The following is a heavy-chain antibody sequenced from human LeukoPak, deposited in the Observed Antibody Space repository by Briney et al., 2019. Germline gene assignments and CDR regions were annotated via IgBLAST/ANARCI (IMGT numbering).Heavy chain of an antibody. CDR1: GAAISNYY. D-gene: IGHD3-10*01. V-gene: IGHV4-59*01. Sequence: SDTLSFTCSVSGAAISNYYWTWMRQSPGKGLEWSGYFYYTGSTNYNPSLKSRVTISLDTSKNQFFLKLCAVTAADNAVYYCARTSRHFYNSGGNSIPWPDGMDVWGQGTTVTVSS. CDR2: FYYTGST. CDR3: ARTSRHFYNSGGNSIPWPDGMDV. J-gene: IGHJ6*02.